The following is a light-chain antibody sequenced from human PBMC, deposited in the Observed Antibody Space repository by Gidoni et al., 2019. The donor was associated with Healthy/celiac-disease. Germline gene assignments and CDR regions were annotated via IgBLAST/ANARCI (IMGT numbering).Light chain of an antibody. CDR1: QDISNY. CDR3: QQYDNHPPT. V-gene: IGKV1-33*01. CDR2: DAS. J-gene: IGKJ1*01. Sequence: IQITPSPSSLSASVGDRVTITCQASQDISNYLNWYQQKPGKAPKLLIYDASNLETGVPSRFSGSGSGTDFTFTISSLQPEDIATYYCQQYDNHPPTFGQGTKVEIK.